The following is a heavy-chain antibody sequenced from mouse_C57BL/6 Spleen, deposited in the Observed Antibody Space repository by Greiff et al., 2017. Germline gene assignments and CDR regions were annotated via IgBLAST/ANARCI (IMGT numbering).Heavy chain of an antibody. D-gene: IGHD1-1*01. V-gene: IGHV1-74*01. J-gene: IGHJ3*01. CDR1: GYTFTSYW. CDR2: IHPSDSDT. CDR3: AINHYYGSSYAWFAY. Sequence: VQLQQPGAELVKPGASVKVSCKASGYTFTSYWMHWVKQRPGQGLEWIGRIHPSDSDTNYNQKFKGKDTLTVDKSSSTAYMQLSSLTSEDSAVYYCAINHYYGSSYAWFAYWGQGTLVTVSA.